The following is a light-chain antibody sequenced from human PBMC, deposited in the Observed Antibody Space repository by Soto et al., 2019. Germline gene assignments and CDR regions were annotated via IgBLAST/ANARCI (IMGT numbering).Light chain of an antibody. Sequence: EIQMTQSPSSLSASVGDRVTITCRASQDINNFLNWSQQQAGKSPKLLIYGASSLQSGVPSRFSGSGSGTDFTLTIRCLQPEEFDTYYCLQSFTTPRTFGQGTEVEIK. CDR2: GAS. V-gene: IGKV1-39*01. CDR3: LQSFTTPRT. CDR1: QDINNF. J-gene: IGKJ1*01.